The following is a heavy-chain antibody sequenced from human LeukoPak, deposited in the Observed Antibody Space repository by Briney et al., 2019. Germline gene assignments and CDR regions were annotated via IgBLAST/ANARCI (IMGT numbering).Heavy chain of an antibody. CDR1: GGSFSGYN. Sequence: PSETLSLTCGDFGGSFSGYNWNWLRQSPRTGLEWIGEINDSGSTKYNPSLRSRVTISLDTSKNQFSLKLTSVTAADAAVYYCARGVHTEMSTIMGHFDCWGRGTLVTVSS. CDR2: INDSGST. V-gene: IGHV4-34*01. J-gene: IGHJ4*02. D-gene: IGHD5-24*01. CDR3: ARGVHTEMSTIMGHFDC.